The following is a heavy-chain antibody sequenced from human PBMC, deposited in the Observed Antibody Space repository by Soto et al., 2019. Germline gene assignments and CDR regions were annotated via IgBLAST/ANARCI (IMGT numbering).Heavy chain of an antibody. Sequence: QITLKKSGPTLVRPTQTLTLTCAFSGFSLSTSGVGVGWIRQPPGKALEWLAVIYWDDSKHYSPSLRSRLTITKATSKNQVVLTMTNMDPMDTGTYYCAHKGPEDWPLDYWGQGTLVTVSS. CDR1: GFSLSTSGVG. V-gene: IGHV2-5*02. D-gene: IGHD3-9*01. J-gene: IGHJ4*02. CDR2: IYWDDSK. CDR3: AHKGPEDWPLDY.